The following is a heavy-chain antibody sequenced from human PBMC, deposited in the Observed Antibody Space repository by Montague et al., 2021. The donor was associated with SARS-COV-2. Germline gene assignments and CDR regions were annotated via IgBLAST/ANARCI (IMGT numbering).Heavy chain of an antibody. Sequence: SETLSLTCPVSGASMSSQTYYWAWIRQPPGKELEWIGSISYSGTTFYNPSLKTRATLSVDTSKNQFSLKLRSLSASDTAVYYCTRQFYDILTGYFPFFFDNWGQGTLVTVSS. CDR3: TRQFYDILTGYFPFFFDN. CDR2: ISYSGTT. D-gene: IGHD3-9*01. J-gene: IGHJ4*02. V-gene: IGHV4-39*01. CDR1: GASMSSQTYY.